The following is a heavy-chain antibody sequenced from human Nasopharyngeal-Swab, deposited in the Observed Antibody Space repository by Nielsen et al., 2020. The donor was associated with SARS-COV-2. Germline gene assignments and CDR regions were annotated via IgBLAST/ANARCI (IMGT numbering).Heavy chain of an antibody. D-gene: IGHD2-15*01. V-gene: IGHV1-46*01. CDR3: ARDKHPRDCSGGSCYLLDY. CDR2: INPSGGST. J-gene: IGHJ4*02. Sequence: WAGNPPGQGLEGMGIINPSGGSTSYAQKFQGRVTMTRDTSTSTVYMELSSLRSEDTAVYYCARDKHPRDCSGGSCYLLDYWGQGTLVTVSS.